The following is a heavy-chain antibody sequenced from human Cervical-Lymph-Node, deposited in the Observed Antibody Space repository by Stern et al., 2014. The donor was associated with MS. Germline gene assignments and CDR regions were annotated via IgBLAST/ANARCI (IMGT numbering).Heavy chain of an antibody. J-gene: IGHJ3*01. CDR3: AIFHPPR. V-gene: IGHV1-69*01. CDR1: GGTFSNYA. CDR2: IIPKYGTP. Sequence: VQLVESGAEMKKPGSSVKVSCKASGGTFSNYAFNWVRQAPGQGLEWMGLIIPKYGTPNYAQKFQGRVTIVADEYTVYLELISPRSEDAAVYYCAIFHPPRWGQGTMVTVSS.